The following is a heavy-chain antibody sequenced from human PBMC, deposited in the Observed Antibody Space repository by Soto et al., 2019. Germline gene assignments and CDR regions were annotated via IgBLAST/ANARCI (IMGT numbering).Heavy chain of an antibody. D-gene: IGHD3-10*01. CDR2: ITDTGGDA. J-gene: IGHJ4*02. CDR3: ARGSTDSYPGSRIFDC. CDR1: GLTFGSRA. Sequence: GGSLRLSCVASGLTFGSRAMTWVRQAPGEGLQWVSTITDTGGDAKYADSVRGRFVISRDNSKKTLYLKMTSSTAEDSAMYYCARGSTDSYPGSRIFDCWGRGTLVTVSS. V-gene: IGHV3-23*01.